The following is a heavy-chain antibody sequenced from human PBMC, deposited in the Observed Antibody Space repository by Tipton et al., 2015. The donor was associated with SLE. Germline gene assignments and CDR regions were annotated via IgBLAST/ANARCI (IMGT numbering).Heavy chain of an antibody. V-gene: IGHV3-21*03. J-gene: IGHJ3*02. CDR3: AKDSGAGRFYGFDI. D-gene: IGHD1-26*01. Sequence: SLRLSCAASGFTFTSYTMNWVRQAPGKGLEWVSCISGSSSFIDYADSVKGRFTISRDNTKNSLYLQMNSLRAEDTAVYYCAKDSGAGRFYGFDIWGQGTMVTVSP. CDR1: GFTFTSYT. CDR2: ISGSSSFI.